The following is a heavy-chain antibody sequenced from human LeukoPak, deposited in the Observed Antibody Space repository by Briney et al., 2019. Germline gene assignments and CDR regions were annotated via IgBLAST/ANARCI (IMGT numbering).Heavy chain of an antibody. CDR3: ARAPLIAARRNYYYMDV. Sequence: SETLSPTCTVSGGSISSGGYYWSWIRQHPGKGLEWIGYIYYSGSTYYNPSLKSRVTISVDTSKNQFSLKLSSVTAADTAVYYCARAPLIAARRNYYYMDVWGKGTTVTVSS. CDR2: IYYSGST. D-gene: IGHD6-6*01. CDR1: GGSISSGGYY. J-gene: IGHJ6*03. V-gene: IGHV4-31*03.